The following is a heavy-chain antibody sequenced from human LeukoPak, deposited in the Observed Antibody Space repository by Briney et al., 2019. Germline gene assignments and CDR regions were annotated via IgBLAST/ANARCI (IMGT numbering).Heavy chain of an antibody. Sequence: GGSLRLSCAASGFTFSDYYMSWIRQAPGKGLEWVSYISSSGSTIYYADSVKGRFTISRDDAKNSLYLQMNSLRAEDTAVYYCASRIAAAGTPLEYWGQGTLVTVSS. V-gene: IGHV3-11*01. D-gene: IGHD6-13*01. J-gene: IGHJ4*02. CDR2: ISSSGSTI. CDR1: GFTFSDYY. CDR3: ASRIAAAGTPLEY.